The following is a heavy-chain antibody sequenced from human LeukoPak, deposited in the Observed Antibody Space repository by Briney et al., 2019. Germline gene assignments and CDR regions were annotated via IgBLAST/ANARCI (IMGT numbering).Heavy chain of an antibody. Sequence: GGSLRLSCEAPGFTFSDSAMSWVRQASGRGLEWVSLISASGGNSYYADSVKGRFTVSRDSSKNTLHLRMNGLRAEDTAVYYCARDIELSCWGQGTLVTVSS. D-gene: IGHD1-26*01. V-gene: IGHV3-23*01. CDR3: ARDIELSC. CDR1: GFTFSDSA. CDR2: ISASGGNS. J-gene: IGHJ4*02.